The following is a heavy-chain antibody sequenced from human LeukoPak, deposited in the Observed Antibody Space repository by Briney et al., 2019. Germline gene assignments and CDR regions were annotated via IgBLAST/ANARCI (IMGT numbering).Heavy chain of an antibody. CDR2: ISAYNGNT. V-gene: IGHV1-18*01. Sequence: ASVKVSCKASGYTFTSYGISWVRQAPGQGLEWMGWISAYNGNTNYAQKLQGRVTMTTDTSTSTAYMELRSLRSDDTAVYYCARVRAYYSAYGTCVWGQGPTVNVAS. J-gene: IGHJ6*02. CDR1: GYTFTSYG. CDR3: ARVRAYYSAYGTCV.